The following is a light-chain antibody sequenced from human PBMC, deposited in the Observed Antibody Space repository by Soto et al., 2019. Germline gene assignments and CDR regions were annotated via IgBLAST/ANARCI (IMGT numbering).Light chain of an antibody. CDR1: ESISGW. CDR2: KAS. V-gene: IGKV1-5*03. CDR3: QQYNSYWT. Sequence: IQITQSPSTLSASVGDRVTITCRASESISGWLAWYQQKPGKAPKLLIYKASSLESGVPSRFSGSGSGTEFTLTISSLQPDDFATYYCQQYNSYWTFGQGTKVDI. J-gene: IGKJ1*01.